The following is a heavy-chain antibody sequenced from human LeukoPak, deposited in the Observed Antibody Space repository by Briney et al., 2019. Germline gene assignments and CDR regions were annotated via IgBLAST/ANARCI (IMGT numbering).Heavy chain of an antibody. CDR2: INHSGST. V-gene: IGHV4-34*01. J-gene: IGHJ4*02. CDR3: ARDPRGGRPPIAAAAYFDY. CDR1: GGSFSGYY. D-gene: IGHD6-13*01. Sequence: PSETLSLTCAVYGGSFSGYYWSWIRQPPGKGLEWIGEINHSGSTNYNPSLKSRVTISVDTSKNQFSLKLSSVTAADTAVYYCARDPRGGRPPIAAAAYFDYWGQGTLVTVSS.